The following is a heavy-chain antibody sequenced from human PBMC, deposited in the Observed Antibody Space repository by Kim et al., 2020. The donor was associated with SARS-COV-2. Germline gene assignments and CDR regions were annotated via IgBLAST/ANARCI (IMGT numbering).Heavy chain of an antibody. Sequence: GGSLRLSCAASGFTVSSNYMSWVRQAPGKGLEWVSVIYSGGSTYYADSVKGRFTISRDNSKNTLYLQMNSLRAEDTAVYYCARERTYQQTEDYYYYYGMDVWGQGTTVTVSS. D-gene: IGHD2-2*01. CDR1: GFTVSSNY. CDR2: IYSGGST. CDR3: ARERTYQQTEDYYYYYGMDV. V-gene: IGHV3-66*01. J-gene: IGHJ6*02.